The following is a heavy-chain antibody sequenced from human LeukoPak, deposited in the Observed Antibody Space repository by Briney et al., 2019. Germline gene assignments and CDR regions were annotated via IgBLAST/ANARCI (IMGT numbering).Heavy chain of an antibody. D-gene: IGHD2-21*02. J-gene: IGHJ5*02. V-gene: IGHV1-2*04. Sequence: EASVKVSCKASGYTFTGYYMHWVRQAPGQGLEWMGWINPNSGGTNYAQKFQGWVTMTRDTSISTAYMELSRLRSDDTAVYYCARGGMVVTNRESNWFDPWGQGTLVTVSS. CDR1: GYTFTGYY. CDR2: INPNSGGT. CDR3: ARGGMVVTNRESNWFDP.